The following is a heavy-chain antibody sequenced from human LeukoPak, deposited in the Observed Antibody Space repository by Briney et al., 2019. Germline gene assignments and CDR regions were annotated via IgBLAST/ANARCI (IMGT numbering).Heavy chain of an antibody. CDR2: IYYSGST. CDR1: GGSISSYY. D-gene: IGHD5-18*01. Sequence: SETLSLTCTVSGGSISSYYWSWIRQPPGKGLEWIGYIYYSGSTNYNRSLKSRVTISVDTSKNQFSLKLSSVTAADTAVYYCARIQPGNNNAFLRAFDVWGQGTMVIVSS. CDR3: ARIQPGNNNAFLRAFDV. J-gene: IGHJ3*01. V-gene: IGHV4-59*01.